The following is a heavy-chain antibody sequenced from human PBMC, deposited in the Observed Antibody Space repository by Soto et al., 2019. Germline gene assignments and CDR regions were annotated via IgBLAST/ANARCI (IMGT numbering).Heavy chain of an antibody. CDR1: DASITVGGYS. V-gene: IGHV4-30-2*01. CDR3: ARGGGSDSFDY. J-gene: IGHJ4*02. Sequence: SETLSLTCTVSDASITVGGYSWSWIRQTPGKGLEWIGYINHLETTFYNPSFESRLTLSIDRAKNQFSLKLHSMSAADRAVYFCARGGGSDSFDYWGQGILVTVSS. D-gene: IGHD1-26*01. CDR2: INHLETT.